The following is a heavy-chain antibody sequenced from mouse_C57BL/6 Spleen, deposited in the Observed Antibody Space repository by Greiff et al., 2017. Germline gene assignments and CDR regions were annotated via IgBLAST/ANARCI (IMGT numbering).Heavy chain of an antibody. V-gene: IGHV2-5*01. CDR3: AKSVIYYDSYAMDY. CDR1: GFSLTSYG. D-gene: IGHD2-4*01. J-gene: IGHJ4*01. Sequence: VKLMESGPGLVQPSQSLSITCTVSGFSLTSYGVHWVRQSPGKGLEWLGVIWRGGSTDYNAAFMSRLSITKDNSKCQVFFKMNSLQADDTAIYYCAKSVIYYDSYAMDYWGQGTSVTVSS. CDR2: IWRGGST.